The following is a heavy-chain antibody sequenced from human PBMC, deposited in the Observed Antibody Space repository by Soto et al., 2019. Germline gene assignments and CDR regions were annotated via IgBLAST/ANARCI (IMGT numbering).Heavy chain of an antibody. Sequence: VLLVESGGGVGQPGKSLRLSCEASGFTFSTYSMHWVRQAPGKGLEWVAAISYDGDSKYYADSVQGRFTISRDNSKNTLLLHMNTLRVEDTALYYCARPAMIWSHFFGLDVWGQGTTVTVSS. CDR1: GFTFSTYS. V-gene: IGHV3-30-3*01. CDR2: ISYDGDSK. CDR3: ARPAMIWSHFFGLDV. J-gene: IGHJ6*02. D-gene: IGHD3-16*01.